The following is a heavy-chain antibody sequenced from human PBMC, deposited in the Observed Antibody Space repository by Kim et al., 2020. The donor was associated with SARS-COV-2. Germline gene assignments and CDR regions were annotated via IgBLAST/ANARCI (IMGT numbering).Heavy chain of an antibody. CDR3: TTASLLWFGELCY. CDR2: IKSKTDGGTT. V-gene: IGHV3-15*01. D-gene: IGHD3-10*01. Sequence: GGSLRLSCAASGFTFSNAWMSWVRQAPGKGLEWVGRIKSKTDGGTTDYAAPVKGRFTISRDESKNTLYLQMNSLKTEDTAVYYCTTASLLWFGELCYWGQGTLVTVSS. J-gene: IGHJ4*02. CDR1: GFTFSNAW.